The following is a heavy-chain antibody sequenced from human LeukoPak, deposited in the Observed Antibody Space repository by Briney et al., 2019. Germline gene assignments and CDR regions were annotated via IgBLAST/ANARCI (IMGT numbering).Heavy chain of an antibody. Sequence: GASVKVSCKASGYTFTSYGISWVRQAPGQGLEWMGWISAYNGNTNYAQKLQGRVTMTTDTSTSTAYMELSSLRSEDTAVYYCARGGALWFGEFSFDPWGQGTLVTVSS. J-gene: IGHJ5*02. CDR1: GYTFTSYG. CDR3: ARGGALWFGEFSFDP. V-gene: IGHV1-18*01. CDR2: ISAYNGNT. D-gene: IGHD3-10*01.